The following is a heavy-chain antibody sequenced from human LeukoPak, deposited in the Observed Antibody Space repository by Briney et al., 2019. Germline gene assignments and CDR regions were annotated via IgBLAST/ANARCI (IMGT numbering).Heavy chain of an antibody. Sequence: GGSLRLSCTASGFIFNDYYMSWIRQAPGKGLEWLSYISSTSIYTNYADSVKGRFTISRGDANNSLLLQMNSLRAEDTAVYYCARGSGDFDSWGQGTLVTVSS. CDR1: GFIFNDYY. CDR2: ISSTSIYT. J-gene: IGHJ4*02. D-gene: IGHD2-15*01. V-gene: IGHV3-11*06. CDR3: ARGSGDFDS.